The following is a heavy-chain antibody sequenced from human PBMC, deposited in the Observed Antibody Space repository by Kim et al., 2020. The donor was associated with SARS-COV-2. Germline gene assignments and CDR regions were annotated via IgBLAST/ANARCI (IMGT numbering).Heavy chain of an antibody. V-gene: IGHV4-38-2*02. J-gene: IGHJ4*02. CDR3: AREGDCSGGNCYSSPLDS. CDR2: INYRGAT. Sequence: SETLSLTCTVSGDSLRSRYYWGWIRQPPGKGLEWIGSINYRGATYYNPSLKSRVTIFVDTSKNQFSLKLSSVTAADTAVYYCAREGDCSGGNCYSSPLDSWGQGTLVTVSS. CDR1: GDSLRSRYY. D-gene: IGHD2-15*01.